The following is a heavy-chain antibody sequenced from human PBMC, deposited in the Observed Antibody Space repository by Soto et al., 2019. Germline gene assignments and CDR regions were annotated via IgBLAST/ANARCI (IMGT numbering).Heavy chain of an antibody. CDR2: VSFDGSNK. V-gene: IGHV3-30-3*01. J-gene: IGHJ4*02. Sequence: QVQLVESGGGVVQPGRSLRLSCAASGFTFSTHAMHWVRQAPGKGLECVAIVSFDGSNKYYADSVKGRFTISRDNSKNTLYLQMRGLTPEDTAVYYCARYQTGITTTGCGRTEHWCQGTLVTVSS. CDR1: GFTFSTHA. CDR3: ARYQTGITTTGCGRTEH. D-gene: IGHD1-20*01.